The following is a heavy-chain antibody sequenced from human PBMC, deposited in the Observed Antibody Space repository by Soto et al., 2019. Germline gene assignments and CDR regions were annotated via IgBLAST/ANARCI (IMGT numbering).Heavy chain of an antibody. V-gene: IGHV1-18*01. D-gene: IGHD3-3*01. CDR2: ISAYNGNT. Sequence: GASVKVSCKASGYTFTSYGISWVRQAPGQGLEWMGWISAYNGNTNYAQKLQGRVTMTTDTSTSTAYMELRSLRSDDTAVYYCARKYYDFWSGPKGRYHYYGMDVWGQGTTVTVSS. CDR3: ARKYYDFWSGPKGRYHYYGMDV. CDR1: GYTFTSYG. J-gene: IGHJ6*02.